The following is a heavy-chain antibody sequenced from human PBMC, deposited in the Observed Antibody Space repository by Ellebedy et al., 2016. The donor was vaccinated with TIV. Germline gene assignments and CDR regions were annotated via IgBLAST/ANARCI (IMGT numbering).Heavy chain of an antibody. CDR1: GFSFRSDW. V-gene: IGHV3-7*01. CDR2: IYQDGSNQ. J-gene: IGHJ5*02. Sequence: PGGSLRLSCAASGFSFRSDWMSWVRQAPGKGLEWVANIYQDGSNQYYVDSVKGRFTISRDNANKSLFLQMNSLRGEDTAVYYCARRGSYGDYAVQINSWFDRWGQGTLVTV. D-gene: IGHD4-17*01. CDR3: ARRGSYGDYAVQINSWFDR.